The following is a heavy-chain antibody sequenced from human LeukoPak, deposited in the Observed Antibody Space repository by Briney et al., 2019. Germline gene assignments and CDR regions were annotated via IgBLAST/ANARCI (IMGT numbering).Heavy chain of an antibody. Sequence: QSGGSLRLSCAASGFTFNRYWMHLVRQVPGKGLVWVSRINSDGSSTTYADSVKGRFTISRDNARNTLYLQMNSLRAEDTAVYYCARGRGTIYMFDYWGQGTLVTVSS. CDR3: ARGRGTIYMFDY. D-gene: IGHD2/OR15-2a*01. V-gene: IGHV3-74*01. CDR1: GFTFNRYW. CDR2: INSDGSST. J-gene: IGHJ4*02.